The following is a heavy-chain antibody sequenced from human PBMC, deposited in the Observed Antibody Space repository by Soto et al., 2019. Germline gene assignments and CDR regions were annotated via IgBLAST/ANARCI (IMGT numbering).Heavy chain of an antibody. V-gene: IGHV1-2*02. J-gene: IGHJ5*02. Sequence: ASVKVSFKASGFSFTGYYIHWLRQAPGQGLEWMGWINAHSGGTEYAQKFQGRVTLTRDTSIATAYLTLTSLTSDDTALYYCAKDLTRQLAYWLDPWGQGTQVTVSS. D-gene: IGHD6-6*01. CDR2: INAHSGGT. CDR1: GFSFTGYY. CDR3: AKDLTRQLAYWLDP.